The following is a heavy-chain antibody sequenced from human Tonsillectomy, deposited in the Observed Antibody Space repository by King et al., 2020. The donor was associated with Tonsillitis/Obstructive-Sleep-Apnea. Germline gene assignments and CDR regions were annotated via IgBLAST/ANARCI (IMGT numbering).Heavy chain of an antibody. CDR1: GFSLSTSGMC. D-gene: IGHD3-22*01. CDR3: ARIPTSNYYDSSGGNAFDI. V-gene: IGHV2-70*11. CDR2: IDCDDDK. Sequence: TLKESGPALVKPTQTLTLTCTFSGFSLSTSGMCVSWIRQPPGKALEWLARIDCDDDKYYSTTLKTRLTISKDTSKNQVVLTMTNMDPVDTATYYCARIPTSNYYDSSGGNAFDIWGQGTRVTVSS. J-gene: IGHJ3*02.